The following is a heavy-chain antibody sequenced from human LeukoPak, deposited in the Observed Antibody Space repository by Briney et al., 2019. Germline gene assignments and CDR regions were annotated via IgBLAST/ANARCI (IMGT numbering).Heavy chain of an antibody. J-gene: IGHJ4*02. CDR1: SGSISSGGYY. Sequence: TLSLTCAVSSGSISSGGYYWSWIRQHPGKGLEWIGYIYYSGSTYYNPSLKSRVTISVDTSKNQFSLKLSSVTAADTAVYYCARDRGPYSGYDSYYFDYWGQGTLVTVSS. D-gene: IGHD5-12*01. CDR3: ARDRGPYSGYDSYYFDY. V-gene: IGHV4-31*11. CDR2: IYYSGST.